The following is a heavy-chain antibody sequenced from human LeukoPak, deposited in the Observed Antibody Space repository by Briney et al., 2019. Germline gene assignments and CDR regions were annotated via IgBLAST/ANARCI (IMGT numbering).Heavy chain of an antibody. V-gene: IGHV3-23*01. Sequence: GGSLRLSCAASGFTFSNYAMSWVRQAPGKGLEWVSTISGSGGSTYYADSVKGRFTISRDNSKNTLYLQMSSLRAGDTAVYYCAKARSTSWEIWFDPWGQGTLVTVSS. CDR1: GFTFSNYA. CDR2: ISGSGGST. CDR3: AKARSTSWEIWFDP. D-gene: IGHD2-2*01. J-gene: IGHJ5*02.